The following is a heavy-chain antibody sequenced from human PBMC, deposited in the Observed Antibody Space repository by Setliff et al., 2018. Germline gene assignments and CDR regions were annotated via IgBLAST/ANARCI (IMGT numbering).Heavy chain of an antibody. D-gene: IGHD5-18*01. J-gene: IGHJ5*01. CDR1: GFSFSNYA. Sequence: PGGSLRLSCAASGFSFSNYAMNWVRQAPGKGLEWVASFSNRNDYIYHADSVKGRFTISRDNAKTSLYLQMDSLRVEDTAVYFCARSPGWIPWFDSWGQGTLVTVSS. V-gene: IGHV3-21*01. CDR3: ARSPGWIPWFDS. CDR2: FSNRNDYI.